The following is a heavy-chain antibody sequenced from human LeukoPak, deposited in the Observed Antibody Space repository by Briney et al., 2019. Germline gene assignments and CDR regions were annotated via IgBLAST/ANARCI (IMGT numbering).Heavy chain of an antibody. Sequence: GESLKISCTSSGYIFINYWIGWVRQMPGKGLVWMGIIYPGDSDTRYSPSFQGQVTISADKSISTAYLQWSSLKASDTAMYYCARLGIEGSEATFDPWGQGTLVTVSS. D-gene: IGHD1-14*01. J-gene: IGHJ5*02. CDR2: IYPGDSDT. CDR3: ARLGIEGSEATFDP. V-gene: IGHV5-51*01. CDR1: GYIFINYW.